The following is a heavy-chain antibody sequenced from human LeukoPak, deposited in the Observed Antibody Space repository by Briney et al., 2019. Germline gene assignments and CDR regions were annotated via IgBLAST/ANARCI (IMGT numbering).Heavy chain of an antibody. V-gene: IGHV1-69*13. Sequence: GASVKVSCKASGGTFSSYAISWVRQAPGQGLEWIGGIIPIFGTANYAQKFQGRVTITADESTSTAYMELSSLRSEDTAVYYCASGYDFWSGYYDYYYYGMDVWGQGTTVTVSS. CDR3: ASGYDFWSGYYDYYYYGMDV. D-gene: IGHD3-3*01. CDR2: IIPIFGTA. J-gene: IGHJ6*02. CDR1: GGTFSSYA.